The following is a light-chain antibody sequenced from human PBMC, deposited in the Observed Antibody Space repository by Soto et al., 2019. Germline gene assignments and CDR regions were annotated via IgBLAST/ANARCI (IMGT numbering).Light chain of an antibody. Sequence: QSLLTQPPSPSGSPGQSVAISCTGTSSDVGGYNYVSWYQQHPGKAPKLMIYEVNKRPSGVPDRFSGSKSGNTASLTVSGLQAEDEADYYCSSYAGSRNVFGTGTKVTVL. CDR2: EVN. CDR3: SSYAGSRNV. CDR1: SSDVGGYNY. J-gene: IGLJ1*01. V-gene: IGLV2-8*01.